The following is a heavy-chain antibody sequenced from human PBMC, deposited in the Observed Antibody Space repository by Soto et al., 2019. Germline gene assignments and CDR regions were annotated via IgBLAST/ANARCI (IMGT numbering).Heavy chain of an antibody. CDR1: GFTFSGSA. J-gene: IGHJ4*02. CDR3: TRQEPTTVQLHRSPFDY. CDR2: IRSKANSYAT. V-gene: IGHV3-73*02. D-gene: IGHD1-1*01. Sequence: EVQLVESGGGLVQPGGSLKLSCAASGFTFSGSAMHWVRQASGKGLEWVGRIRSKANSYATAYAASVKGRFTISRDDSKNTAYLQMNSLKTEDTAVYYCTRQEPTTVQLHRSPFDYWGQGTLVTVSS.